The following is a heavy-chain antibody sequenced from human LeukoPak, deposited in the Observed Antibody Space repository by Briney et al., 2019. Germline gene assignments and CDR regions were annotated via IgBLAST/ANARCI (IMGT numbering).Heavy chain of an antibody. Sequence: GASVKVSCKASGGTFSSYAISWVRQAPGQGLEWMGGIIPIFGTANYAQKFQGRVTITADESTSTAYMELSSLRSEDTAVYYCARDEDDYGGPWGQGTLVTVSS. CDR2: IIPIFGTA. CDR1: GGTFSSYA. D-gene: IGHD4-23*01. J-gene: IGHJ5*02. CDR3: ARDEDDYGGP. V-gene: IGHV1-69*01.